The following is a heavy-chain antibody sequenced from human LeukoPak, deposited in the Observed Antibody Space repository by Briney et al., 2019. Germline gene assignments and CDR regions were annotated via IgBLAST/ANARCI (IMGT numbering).Heavy chain of an antibody. CDR2: IYTSGST. J-gene: IGHJ4*02. CDR3: ARGRYCSSTSCYYFDY. V-gene: IGHV4-61*02. CDR1: GGSISSGSYY. Sequence: SQTLSLTCTVSGGSISSGSYYWSWIRRPAGKGLEWIGRIYTSGSTNYNPSLKSRVTISVDTSKNQFSLKLSSVTAADTAVYYCARGRYCSSTSCYYFDYWGQGTLVTVSS. D-gene: IGHD2-2*01.